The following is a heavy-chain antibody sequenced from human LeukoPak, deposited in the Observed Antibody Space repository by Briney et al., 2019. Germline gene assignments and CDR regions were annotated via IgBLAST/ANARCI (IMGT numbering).Heavy chain of an antibody. D-gene: IGHD2-21*01. Sequence: GASVKVSCKASGYTFTGYYMHWVRQAPGQGLEWMGWINPNSGGTNYAQKFQGRVTMTRDTSISTAYMELSRLRSDDTAVYYCARGGHSAVVIAIFAFDIWGQGTMVTVSS. CDR3: ARGGHSAVVIAIFAFDI. CDR1: GYTFTGYY. CDR2: INPNSGGT. V-gene: IGHV1-2*02. J-gene: IGHJ3*02.